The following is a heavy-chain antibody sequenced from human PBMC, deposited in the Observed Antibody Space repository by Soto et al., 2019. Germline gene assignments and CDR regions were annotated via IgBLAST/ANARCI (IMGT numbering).Heavy chain of an antibody. J-gene: IGHJ4*02. CDR1: GFTFSSYE. CDR2: ISSSGSTI. Sequence: EVQLVESGGGLVQPGGSLRLSCAASGFTFSSYEMNWVRQAPGKGLEWVSYISSSGSTIYYADSVKGRFTISRDNAKNSLYLQMNSLRAEDTAVYYCARSRSSTYYDFWSGLATEIYYFDYWGQGTLVTVSS. D-gene: IGHD3-3*01. V-gene: IGHV3-48*03. CDR3: ARSRSSTYYDFWSGLATEIYYFDY.